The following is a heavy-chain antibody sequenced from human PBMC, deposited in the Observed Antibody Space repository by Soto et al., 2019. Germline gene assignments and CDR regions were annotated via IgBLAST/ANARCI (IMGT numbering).Heavy chain of an antibody. J-gene: IGHJ4*02. CDR3: TTRAVRQWSSRPADY. V-gene: IGHV3-15*01. Sequence: EVQLVESGGGLVKPGGSLRPPGAASGFPFSNPWMSWVRQPPGKGLEWVARIKSKTDGGTTDYAAPVKGRFTISRDDSKNTLYLQMNSLKTEDTAVYYCTTRAVRQWSSRPADYWGQGTLVTVSS. CDR2: IKSKTDGGTT. D-gene: IGHD2-15*01. CDR1: GFPFSNPW.